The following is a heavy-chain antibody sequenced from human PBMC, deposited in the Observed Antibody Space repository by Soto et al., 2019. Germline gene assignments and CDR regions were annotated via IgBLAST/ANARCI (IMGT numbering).Heavy chain of an antibody. V-gene: IGHV1-18*01. J-gene: IGHJ4*02. CDR2: ISGYTGNT. Sequence: QVQLVQSGAEVKKPRASVKVYCKTSGYTFTTYGISWVRQAPGQGLEWMGWISGYTGNTNYAQKFQGRVTMTTDTSTSTAYMEMRSLRPADTAVYYCAKGHNYGDGDYQGRGTLITVSS. CDR1: GYTFTTYG. CDR3: AKGHNYGDGDY. D-gene: IGHD5-18*01.